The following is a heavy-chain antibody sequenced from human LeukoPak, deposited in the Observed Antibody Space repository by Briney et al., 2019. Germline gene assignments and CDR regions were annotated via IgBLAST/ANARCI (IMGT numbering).Heavy chain of an antibody. CDR3: ARGLSYGMDV. CDR1: KFTFSSYL. CDR2: INKDGTSR. V-gene: IGHV3-74*01. J-gene: IGHJ6*02. Sequence: GGSLRLSCAASKFTFSSYLMHWVRHAPGKGLVWVSGINKDGTSRRYVDSVKGRFTISRDNVKSTLYLQMDDLRDEDAAVYYCARGLSYGMDVWGQGTTVTVSS.